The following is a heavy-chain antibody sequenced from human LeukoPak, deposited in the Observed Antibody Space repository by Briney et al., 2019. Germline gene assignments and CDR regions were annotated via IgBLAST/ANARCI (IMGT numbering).Heavy chain of an antibody. J-gene: IGHJ6*02. CDR3: ARDPDPSYYGMDV. V-gene: IGHV3-23*01. CDR1: GFTFRTYA. Sequence: GGSLRLFCAASGFTFRTYAMSWVRQAPGKGLEWVSAINNDGDNTYYADSVKGRFSVSRDNSKNTLHLQMNSLRAEDTAVYYCARDPDPSYYGMDVWGQGTTVTVSS. CDR2: INNDGDNT.